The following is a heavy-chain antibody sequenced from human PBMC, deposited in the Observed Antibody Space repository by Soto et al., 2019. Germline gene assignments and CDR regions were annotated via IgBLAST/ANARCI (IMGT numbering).Heavy chain of an antibody. D-gene: IGHD5-12*01. CDR2: IKSKTDGGTT. Sequence: EVQLVESGGGLVKPGGSLRLSCAASGFTFSNAWMNWVRQAPGKGLEWVGRIKSKTDGGTTDYAAPVKGRFTISRDDSKNTLYLQMNSLKTEDTALYYCTTGYSGYDYYYYGMDVWGQGTTVTVSS. CDR1: GFTFSNAW. J-gene: IGHJ6*02. V-gene: IGHV3-15*07. CDR3: TTGYSGYDYYYYGMDV.